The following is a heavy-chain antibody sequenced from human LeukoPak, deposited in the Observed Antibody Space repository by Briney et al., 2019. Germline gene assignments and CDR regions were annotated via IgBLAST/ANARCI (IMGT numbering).Heavy chain of an antibody. CDR3: ARDSNYYDSSGYPNY. CDR2: ISAYNGNT. Sequence: ASVKVSCKASGYTFTSYGISWVRQAPGQGLEWMGWISAYNGNTNYAQKLQGRVTMTTDTSTSTAYMELRSLRSDDTAVYYCARDSNYYDSSGYPNYWGQGTLATASS. V-gene: IGHV1-18*01. CDR1: GYTFTSYG. J-gene: IGHJ4*02. D-gene: IGHD3-22*01.